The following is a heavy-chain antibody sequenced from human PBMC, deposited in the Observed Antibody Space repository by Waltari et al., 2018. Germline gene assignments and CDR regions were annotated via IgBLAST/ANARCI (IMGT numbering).Heavy chain of an antibody. Sequence: QVQLVQSGAEVKKPGSSVKVSCKASGGTFSSYAISWVRQAPGQGLEWMGGIIPILGIANYAQKFQGRVTITADESTSTAYMELSSLRSEDTAVYYCARGETSHIPTYYYYYMDVWGKGTTVTVSS. V-gene: IGHV1-69*04. D-gene: IGHD2-21*01. J-gene: IGHJ6*03. CDR1: GGTFSSYA. CDR3: ARGETSHIPTYYYYYMDV. CDR2: IIPILGIA.